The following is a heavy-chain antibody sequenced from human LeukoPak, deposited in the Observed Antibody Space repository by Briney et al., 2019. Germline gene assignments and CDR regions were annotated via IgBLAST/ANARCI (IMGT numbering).Heavy chain of an antibody. Sequence: GGSLRLSCAASGFTFSSYAMSWVRQAPGKGLEWVANIKQDGSEKYYVDSVKGRFTISRDNAKNSLYLQMNSLRAEDTAVYYCARRYYDFWSGYPKDHYYYYYMDVWGKGTTVTVSS. D-gene: IGHD3-3*01. V-gene: IGHV3-7*01. J-gene: IGHJ6*03. CDR2: IKQDGSEK. CDR1: GFTFSSYA. CDR3: ARRYYDFWSGYPKDHYYYYYMDV.